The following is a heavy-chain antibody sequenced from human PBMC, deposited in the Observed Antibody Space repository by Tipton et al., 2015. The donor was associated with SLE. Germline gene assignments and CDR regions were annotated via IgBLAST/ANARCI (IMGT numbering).Heavy chain of an antibody. J-gene: IGHJ4*02. Sequence: TLSFTCAVYGGSFSGYYWSWIRQPPGKGLEWIGSIYYSGSTYYNPSLKSRVTISVDTSKNQFSLKLSSVTAADTAVYYCARDPIGSQWLVESYFDYWGQGTLVTVSS. V-gene: IGHV4-34*01. CDR1: GGSFSGYY. CDR2: IYYSGST. D-gene: IGHD6-19*01. CDR3: ARDPIGSQWLVESYFDY.